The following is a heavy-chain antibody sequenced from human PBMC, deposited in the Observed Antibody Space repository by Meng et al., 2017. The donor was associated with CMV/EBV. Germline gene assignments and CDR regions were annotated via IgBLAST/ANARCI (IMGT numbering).Heavy chain of an antibody. D-gene: IGHD3-3*01. CDR3: ARDLGWSGYSGWFDP. V-gene: IGHV4-39*07. CDR1: GFTFSSYW. J-gene: IGHJ5*02. Sequence: ESLKISCAASGFTFSSYWMHWVRQAPGKGLEWIGSIYYSGSTYYNPSLKSRVTISVDTSKNQFSLKLSSVTAADTAVYYCARDLGWSGYSGWFDPWGQGTLVTVSS. CDR2: IYYSGST.